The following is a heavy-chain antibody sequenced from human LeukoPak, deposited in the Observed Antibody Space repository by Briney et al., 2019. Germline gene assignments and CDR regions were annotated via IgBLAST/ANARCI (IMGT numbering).Heavy chain of an antibody. CDR3: ARGMISGGSLNWFDP. D-gene: IGHD2-15*01. Sequence: ASVKVSCKASGYTFTSYGISWVRQAPGQGLEWMGWISAYNGNTNYAQKFQGRVTMTRDTSISTAYMELSRLRSDDTAVYYCARGMISGGSLNWFDPWGQGTLVTVSS. V-gene: IGHV1-18*01. CDR1: GYTFTSYG. J-gene: IGHJ5*02. CDR2: ISAYNGNT.